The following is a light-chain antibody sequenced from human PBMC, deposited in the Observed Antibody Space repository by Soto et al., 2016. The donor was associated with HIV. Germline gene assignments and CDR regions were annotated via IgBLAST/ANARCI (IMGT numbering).Light chain of an antibody. Sequence: SSELTQDPAVSVALGQTVRITCQGDSLRKYYANWYQQKPGQAPILVLYVRNNRPSGIPDRFSGSSSGNTASLTITGAQAEDEAAYYCNSRDSSGNHLVFGGGTKRDRP. CDR3: NSRDSSGNHLV. CDR2: VRN. CDR1: SLRKYY. V-gene: IGLV3-19*01. J-gene: IGLJ2*01.